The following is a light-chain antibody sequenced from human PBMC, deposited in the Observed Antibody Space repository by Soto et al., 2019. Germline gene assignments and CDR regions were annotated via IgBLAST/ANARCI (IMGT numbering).Light chain of an antibody. J-gene: IGKJ4*01. CDR3: QKYDSAPSLT. V-gene: IGKV1-27*01. Sequence: DIQMTQSPSSLSASVGDRVTVTCRSSQGISSFLAWYQQKPGKVPKLLIYAASTLQPGVPSRFSGSGYGTDFTLTISSLQPEDVANYYCQKYDSAPSLTFGGGTKVEIK. CDR1: QGISSF. CDR2: AAS.